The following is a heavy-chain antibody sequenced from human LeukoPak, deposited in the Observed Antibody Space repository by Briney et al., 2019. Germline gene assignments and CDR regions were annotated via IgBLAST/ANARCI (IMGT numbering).Heavy chain of an antibody. D-gene: IGHD4-17*01. CDR3: AADDYGDSPSDGMDV. CDR1: GFTFSSYA. J-gene: IGHJ6*02. V-gene: IGHV3-23*01. CDR2: ISGSGGST. Sequence: GGSLRLSCAASGFTFSSYAMSWVRQAPGKGLEWVSAISGSGGSTYYADSVKGRFTISRDNSKNTLYLQMNSLRVEDTAVYYCAADDYGDSPSDGMDVWGQGTTVTVSS.